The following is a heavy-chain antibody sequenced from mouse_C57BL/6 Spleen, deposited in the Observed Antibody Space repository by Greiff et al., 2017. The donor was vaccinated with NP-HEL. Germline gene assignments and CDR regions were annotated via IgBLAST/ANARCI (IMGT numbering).Heavy chain of an antibody. V-gene: IGHV14-4*01. J-gene: IGHJ2*01. CDR3: TTSTGTPFDY. CDR2: IDPENGDT. Sequence: VQLQQSGAELVRPGASVKLSCTAPGFNIKDDYMHWVKQRPEQGLEWIGWIDPENGDTEYASKFQGKATITADTSSNTAYLQLSSLTSEDTAVYYCTTSTGTPFDYWGQGTTLTVSS. D-gene: IGHD4-1*02. CDR1: GFNIKDDY.